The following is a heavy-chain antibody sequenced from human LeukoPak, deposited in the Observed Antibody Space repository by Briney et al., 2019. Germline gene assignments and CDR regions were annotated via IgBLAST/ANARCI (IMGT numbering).Heavy chain of an antibody. D-gene: IGHD6-19*01. CDR2: IYHSGST. CDR3: SRALYSSGWTPYFDY. J-gene: IGHJ4*02. CDR1: GGTISSSNW. V-gene: IGHV4-4*02. Sequence: SGTLSLTCAVSGGTISSSNWWSWVRPPPGKGLEWIGEIYHSGSTNYNPSLKSRVTISVDKSKNQFSLKLSSVTAADTAVYYCSRALYSSGWTPYFDYWGQGTLVTGSS.